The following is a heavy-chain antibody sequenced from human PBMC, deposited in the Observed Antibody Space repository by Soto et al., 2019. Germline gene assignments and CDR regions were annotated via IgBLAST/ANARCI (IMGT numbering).Heavy chain of an antibody. CDR3: ARAHYGDYGYGMDV. CDR2: IYDSGTT. D-gene: IGHD4-17*01. CDR1: GGSTSSGGYS. J-gene: IGHJ6*02. V-gene: IGHV4-30-2*01. Sequence: SETLSLTCAVSGGSTSSGGYSWTWIRQPPGKGLEWIGYIYDSGTTYYNPSLKSRVTISVDRSKNQFSLKLSSVTAADTAVYYCARAHYGDYGYGMDVWGQGTTVTVSS.